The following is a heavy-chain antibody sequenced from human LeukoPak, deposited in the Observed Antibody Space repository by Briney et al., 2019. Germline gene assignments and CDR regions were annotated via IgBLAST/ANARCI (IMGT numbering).Heavy chain of an antibody. J-gene: IGHJ4*02. CDR3: ARASEYCSSTNCPPSFDY. V-gene: IGHV3-53*01. CDR2: IYSGGST. Sequence: TGGSLRLSCAASGFTVSSNHMSWVRQAPGKGLEWVSIIYSGGSTYYADSVKGRFTISRDNSKNTLYLQMNSLRAEDTAVYYCARASEYCSSTNCPPSFDYWGQGALVTVSS. D-gene: IGHD2-2*01. CDR1: GFTVSSNH.